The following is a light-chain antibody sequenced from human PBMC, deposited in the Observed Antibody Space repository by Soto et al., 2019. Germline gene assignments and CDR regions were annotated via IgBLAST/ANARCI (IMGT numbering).Light chain of an antibody. CDR3: QKRTNWLT. V-gene: IGKV3-11*01. J-gene: IGKJ3*01. CDR1: QNVSTY. CDR2: DAS. Sequence: EIVLTQSPATLSLSPGERATLSCRASQNVSTYLAWYQQKPGQAPRLLIYDASNRATGIPARFSGSGSRTDFTLTISCLEAEDFLVYYCQKRTNWLTFGPGTKVDIK.